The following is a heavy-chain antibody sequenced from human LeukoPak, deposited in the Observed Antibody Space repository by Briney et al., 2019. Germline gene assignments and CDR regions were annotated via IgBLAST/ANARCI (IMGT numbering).Heavy chain of an antibody. CDR2: ISYDGNNK. D-gene: IGHD3-10*01. Sequence: SGGSLRLSCAASGFIFSNFAMHWVRQAPGKGLEWVTVISYDGNNKYYADSVRGRFTISRDNSKNTLYLQMNSLRAEDTAVYYCASLPMVRGVITPPDYWGQGTLVTVSS. CDR3: ASLPMVRGVITPPDY. CDR1: GFIFSNFA. J-gene: IGHJ4*02. V-gene: IGHV3-30*14.